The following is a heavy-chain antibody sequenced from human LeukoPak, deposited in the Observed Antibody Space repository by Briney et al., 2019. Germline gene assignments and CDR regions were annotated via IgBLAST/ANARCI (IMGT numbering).Heavy chain of an antibody. J-gene: IGHJ6*03. CDR3: ARAALSVTTYYYYMDV. Sequence: GASVKVSCKASGYTFTSYGISWVRQAPGQGLEWMGWISAYNGNTNYAQKLQGRVTMTTDTSTSTAYMELRSLRSDDTAVYYCARAALSVTTYYYYMDVWGKGTTVTASS. CDR1: GYTFTSYG. V-gene: IGHV1-18*01. D-gene: IGHD4-17*01. CDR2: ISAYNGNT.